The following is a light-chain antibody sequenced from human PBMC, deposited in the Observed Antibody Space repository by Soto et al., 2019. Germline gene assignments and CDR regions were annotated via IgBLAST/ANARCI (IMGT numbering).Light chain of an antibody. Sequence: EIVMTQSPATLSVSPGERATLSCRASQSVSSNLAWYQQKPGQAPRLLIYVASTRATGIPARFSGSGSGTEFTLTISSLQSADFAVYYCQQYNNWPPTCGQGTKLESK. J-gene: IGKJ2*01. CDR2: VAS. CDR1: QSVSSN. V-gene: IGKV3-15*01. CDR3: QQYNNWPPT.